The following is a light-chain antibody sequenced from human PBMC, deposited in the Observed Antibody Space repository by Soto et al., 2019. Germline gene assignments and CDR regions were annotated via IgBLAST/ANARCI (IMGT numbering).Light chain of an antibody. Sequence: DIQMTQSPSTLSASVGDRVTITCRASQSIGSWLAWFQQKPGKAPKVLIYKASSLESGVPSRFSGSGSGTEFTLTISSLQPDDFATYYCQQSYSTPQTFGGGTKVEIK. V-gene: IGKV1-5*03. CDR1: QSIGSW. CDR2: KAS. CDR3: QQSYSTPQT. J-gene: IGKJ4*01.